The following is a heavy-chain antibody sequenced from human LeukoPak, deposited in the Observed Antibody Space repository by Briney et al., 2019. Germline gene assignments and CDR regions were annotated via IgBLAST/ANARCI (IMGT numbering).Heavy chain of an antibody. J-gene: IGHJ4*02. CDR2: IIPIFDTA. V-gene: IGHV1-69*05. CDR3: ARGELLRYFDWSIPGYFDY. CDR1: GGTFSSYA. Sequence: SVKVSCKASGGTFSSYAISWVRQAPGQGLEWMGGIIPIFDTANYAQKFQGRVTITTDESTSTAYMELSSLRSEDTAVYYCARGELLRYFDWSIPGYFDYWGQGTLVTVSS. D-gene: IGHD3-9*01.